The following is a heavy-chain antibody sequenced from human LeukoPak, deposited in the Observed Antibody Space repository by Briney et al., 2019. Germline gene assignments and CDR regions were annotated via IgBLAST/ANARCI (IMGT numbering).Heavy chain of an antibody. Sequence: GGSLRLSCVASGFTFSRHGMHWVRQAPGKGLEWVSAISGSGGSTYYADSVKGRFTISRDNSKNTLNLQMNSLRAEDTAVYYCAKVRAYTYDSGLDYWGQGTLVTVSS. CDR3: AKVRAYTYDSGLDY. V-gene: IGHV3-23*01. D-gene: IGHD5-18*01. CDR1: GFTFSRHG. J-gene: IGHJ4*02. CDR2: ISGSGGST.